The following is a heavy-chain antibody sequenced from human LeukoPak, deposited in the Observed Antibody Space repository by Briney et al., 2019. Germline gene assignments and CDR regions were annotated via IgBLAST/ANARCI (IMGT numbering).Heavy chain of an antibody. CDR2: INEDGSEK. V-gene: IGHV3-7*01. Sequence: GGSLRLSCATYGLTYNSYCRVRLRQAPGKGLEWVAKGLEWVANINEDGSEKYYVDSVKGRFTISRDNAKNTLSLQINKLRVEDTAVLYRGREPVGAGAKNSSDHWAQGTLVTVSS. J-gene: IGHJ4*02. CDR3: GREPVGAGAKNSSDH. CDR1: GLTYNSYC. D-gene: IGHD4/OR15-4a*01.